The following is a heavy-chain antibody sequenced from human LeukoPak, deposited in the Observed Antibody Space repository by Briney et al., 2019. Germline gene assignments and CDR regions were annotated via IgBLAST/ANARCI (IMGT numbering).Heavy chain of an antibody. CDR3: ARDDFYGSGRKSGLFDY. Sequence: SETLSLTCAVSGGSVSNSYWSWLRQPAAKGLEWIGHIYHDENTNYSPSLQSRLTMSRDTSKNHVSLRLTSVTAADTALYYCARDDFYGSGRKSGLFDYWGQGILVIVSS. D-gene: IGHD3-10*01. CDR1: GGSVSNSY. CDR2: IYHDENT. V-gene: IGHV4-4*07. J-gene: IGHJ4*02.